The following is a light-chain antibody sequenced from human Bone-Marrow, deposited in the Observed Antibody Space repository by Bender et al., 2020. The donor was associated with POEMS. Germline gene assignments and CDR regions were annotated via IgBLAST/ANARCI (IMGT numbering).Light chain of an antibody. V-gene: IGLV2-14*02. Sequence: QSALTQSASVSGSPGQSITISCTGTSSDLGGSNLVSWYQQRPGKAPKLLIYEGYKRPSGVSNRFSASKSGNTASLAITGLQAEDEGDYYCQSYDNGLGGWVFGGGTKLTVL. CDR1: SSDLGGSNL. CDR2: EGY. CDR3: QSYDNGLGGWV. J-gene: IGLJ3*02.